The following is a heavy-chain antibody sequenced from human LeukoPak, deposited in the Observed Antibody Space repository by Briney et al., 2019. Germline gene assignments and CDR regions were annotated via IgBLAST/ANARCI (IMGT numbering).Heavy chain of an antibody. CDR1: GGSFSGYY. Sequence: SETLSLTCAVYGGSFSGYYWSWIRQPPGKGLEWIGEINHSGSTYYNPSLKSRVTISVDTSKSQFSLKMASVTAADTAIYYCVRNGRYCLDYWGQGTLVTVSS. V-gene: IGHV4-34*06. CDR3: VRNGRYCLDY. CDR2: INHSGST. D-gene: IGHD5-24*01. J-gene: IGHJ4*02.